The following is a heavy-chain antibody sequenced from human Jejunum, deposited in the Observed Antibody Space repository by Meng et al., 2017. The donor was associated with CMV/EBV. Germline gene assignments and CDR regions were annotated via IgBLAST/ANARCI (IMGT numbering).Heavy chain of an antibody. V-gene: IGHV1-18*01. D-gene: IGHD1-26*01. J-gene: IGHJ4*02. CDR2: ISAYNGNT. CDR1: GYTFTNYG. CDR3: ARVEVGITSGDY. Sequence: VHVVQAGGGVKKPGDPVKVSCKASGYTFTNYGITWVRQAPGQGLEWMGWISAYNGNTTYAQTIQGRLTMTTDTSTSTAYMELRSLRSDDTAVYYCARVEVGITSGDYWGQGTLVTVSS.